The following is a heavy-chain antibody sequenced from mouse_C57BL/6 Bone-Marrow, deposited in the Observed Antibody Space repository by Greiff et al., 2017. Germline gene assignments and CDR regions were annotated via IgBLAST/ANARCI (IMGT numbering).Heavy chain of an antibody. CDR2: IDPENGDT. J-gene: IGHJ1*03. Sequence: EVQLQQSGAELVRPGASVQLSCTASGFNIKDDYMHWVKQRPEQGLEWIGWIDPENGDTEYASKFQGKATITADTSSNTAYLQLSSLTSEDTAVYYCTLYLYFDVWGTGTTVTVSS. D-gene: IGHD5-1-1*01. V-gene: IGHV14-4*01. CDR3: TLYLYFDV. CDR1: GFNIKDDY.